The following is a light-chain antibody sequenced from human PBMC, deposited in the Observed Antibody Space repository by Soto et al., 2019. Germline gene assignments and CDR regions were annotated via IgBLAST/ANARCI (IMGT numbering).Light chain of an antibody. Sequence: IVLTQSPGTLSLSPGERATLSCRASQSVSSSYLAWYQQKPGQAPRLLIYGASSRATGIPDRFSGSGSGTDFTLTISRLEREDCAVYYCQQYCSSPWTFGQGTKVEIK. CDR2: GAS. CDR3: QQYCSSPWT. J-gene: IGKJ1*01. CDR1: QSVSSSY. V-gene: IGKV3-20*01.